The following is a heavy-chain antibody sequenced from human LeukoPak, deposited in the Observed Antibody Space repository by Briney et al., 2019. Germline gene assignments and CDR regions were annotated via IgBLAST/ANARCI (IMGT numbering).Heavy chain of an antibody. CDR1: GFTFSSYA. D-gene: IGHD3-10*01. CDR2: ISYDGSNK. Sequence: GGSLRLSCAASGFTFSSYAMHWVRQAPGKGLEWVAVISYDGSNKYYADSVKGRFTISRDNSKNTLYLQMNSLRAEDTAVYYCATAFYYYGSRTTYYFDYWGQGTLVTVSP. CDR3: ATAFYYYGSRTTYYFDY. V-gene: IGHV3-30-3*01. J-gene: IGHJ4*02.